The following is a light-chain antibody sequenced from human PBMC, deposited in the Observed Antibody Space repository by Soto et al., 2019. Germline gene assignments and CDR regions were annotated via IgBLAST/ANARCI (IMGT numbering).Light chain of an antibody. Sequence: EIVLTQSPATLSVSPGERATLSCRASQSVSNNYFAWYQQKPGQAPRLLIYGASNRATGISARVSGSGSGTESTLTISIRQLEDLEVLFCYQYKNGRPITFGQGTRLEI. V-gene: IGKV3D-15*03. CDR3: YQYKNGRPIT. CDR2: GAS. J-gene: IGKJ5*01. CDR1: QSVSNN.